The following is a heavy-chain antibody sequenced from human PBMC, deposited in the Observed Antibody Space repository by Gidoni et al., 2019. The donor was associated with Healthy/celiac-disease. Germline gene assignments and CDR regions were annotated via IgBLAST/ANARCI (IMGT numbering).Heavy chain of an antibody. CDR3: ARDRSRDGYNAWDDAFDI. J-gene: IGHJ3*02. CDR1: GGSISRYS. D-gene: IGHD5-12*01. CDR2: IYTSGST. V-gene: IGHV4-4*07. Sequence: QVQLQESGPGLVKPSATLSLTCTVSGGSISRYSWSWIRQPAGKGLEWIGRIYTSGSTNYNPSLKSRVTMSVDTSKNQFSLKLSSVTAADTAVYYCARDRSRDGYNAWDDAFDIWGQGTMVTVSS.